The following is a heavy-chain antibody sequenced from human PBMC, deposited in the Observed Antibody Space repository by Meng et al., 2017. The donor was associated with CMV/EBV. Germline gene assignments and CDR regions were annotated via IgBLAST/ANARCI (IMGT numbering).Heavy chain of an antibody. Sequence: GESLKISCAASGFTFSSYAMSWVRQAPGKGLEWVSAISGSGGSTYYADSVKGRFTISRDNSKNTLYLQMNSLRAEDTAVYYCARGKKWELRTYYYYYYGMDVWGQGTTVTVSS. CDR1: GFTFSSYA. CDR3: ARGKKWELRTYYYYYYGMDV. J-gene: IGHJ6*02. D-gene: IGHD1-26*01. CDR2: ISGSGGST. V-gene: IGHV3-23*01.